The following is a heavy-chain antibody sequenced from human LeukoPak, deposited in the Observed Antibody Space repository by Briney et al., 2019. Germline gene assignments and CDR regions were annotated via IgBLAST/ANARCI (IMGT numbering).Heavy chain of an antibody. CDR2: IYSGGRT. CDR1: GFTVSRNY. D-gene: IGHD6-13*01. J-gene: IGHJ4*02. CDR3: ARAGPSSSWHQFDY. V-gene: IGHV3-66*01. Sequence: GGSLRLSCAASGFTVSRNYMSWVRQAPGKGLEWVSVIYSGGRTYYADSVKGRFTISRDNSKNTLYLQMNRLRAEDTAVYYCARAGPSSSWHQFDYWGQGTLITVSS.